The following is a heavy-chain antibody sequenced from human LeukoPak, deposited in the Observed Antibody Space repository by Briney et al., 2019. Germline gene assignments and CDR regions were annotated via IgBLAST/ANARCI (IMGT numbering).Heavy chain of an antibody. CDR3: ARSESCSGGSCYSPFYYYYYGMDV. CDR2: INPNSGGT. J-gene: IGHJ6*02. CDR1: GYTFTGYY. D-gene: IGHD2-15*01. Sequence: ASVKVSCKASGYTFTGYYMHWVRQAPGQGLEGMGWINPNSGGTNYAQKFQGRVTMTRDTSISTAYMELSRLRSDDTAVYYCARSESCSGGSCYSPFYYYYYGMDVWGQGTTVTVSS. V-gene: IGHV1-2*02.